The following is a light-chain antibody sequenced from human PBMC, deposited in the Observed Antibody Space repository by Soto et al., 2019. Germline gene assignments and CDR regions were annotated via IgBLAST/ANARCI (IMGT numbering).Light chain of an antibody. J-gene: IGKJ1*01. CDR3: QQYGSSGT. CDR2: GAA. Sequence: EIVLTQSPGIVSLSPGERATISCRASQSVSNNYLSCYQQKPGQAPRLLIYGAAIRATGIPDRFSGSCSRADFTLTISRQEPDYFAVYYCQQYGSSGTFGQGTKVDIK. CDR1: QSVSNNY. V-gene: IGKV3-20*01.